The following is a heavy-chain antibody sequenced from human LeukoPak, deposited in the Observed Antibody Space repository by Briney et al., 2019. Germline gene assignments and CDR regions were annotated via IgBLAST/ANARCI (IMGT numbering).Heavy chain of an antibody. CDR1: GFSFSSYW. J-gene: IGHJ6*02. CDR2: ISGDGRNI. D-gene: IGHD3-9*01. CDR3: TRDLMDYDVSTGLHHYYMDV. V-gene: IGHV3-74*01. Sequence: GGSLRLSCAASGFSFSSYWMHWVRQDPRKGLVWVSRISGDGRNINYADSVRGRFTISRDNAKNTLYLQMNTLRVEDTAVYYCTRDLMDYDVSTGLHHYYMDVWGQGTTVTVSS.